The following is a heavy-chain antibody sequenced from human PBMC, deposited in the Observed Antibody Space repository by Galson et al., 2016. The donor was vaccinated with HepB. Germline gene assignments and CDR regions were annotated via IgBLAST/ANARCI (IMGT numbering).Heavy chain of an antibody. CDR2: IRGSGTGT. J-gene: IGHJ4*02. CDR3: ARESHSGSYYVLDY. Sequence: SLRLSCAVSGFSISTYTMNWVRQAPGKGLEWVSSIRGSGTGTSYIDSVKGRFTISRDNSKNTLYLQMNSLRAEDTAVYYCARESHSGSYYVLDYWGQGTLVTVSS. CDR1: GFSISTYT. D-gene: IGHD1-26*01. V-gene: IGHV3-23*01.